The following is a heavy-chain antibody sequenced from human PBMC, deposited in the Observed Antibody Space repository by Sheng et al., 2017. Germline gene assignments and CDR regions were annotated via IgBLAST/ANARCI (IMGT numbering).Heavy chain of an antibody. Sequence: QVQLQQWGAGLLKPSETLSLTCAVYGGSFSGYYWSWIRQPPGKGLEWIGEINHSGSTNYNPSLKSRVTISVDTSKNQFSLKLSSVTAADTAVYYCARGGSGSYYPNYYYYGMDVWGQGTTVTVSS. J-gene: IGHJ6*02. V-gene: IGHV4-34*01. D-gene: IGHD3-10*01. CDR2: INHSGST. CDR3: ARGGSGSYYPNYYYYGMDV. CDR1: GGSFSGYY.